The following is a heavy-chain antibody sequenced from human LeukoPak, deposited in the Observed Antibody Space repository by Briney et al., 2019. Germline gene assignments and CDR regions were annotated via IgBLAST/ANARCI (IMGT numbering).Heavy chain of an antibody. J-gene: IGHJ3*02. CDR3: AKDSYDILTGQGSALIAFDI. CDR1: GITFNDYS. Sequence: GGSLRLSCEASGITFNDYSMHWVRQAPGKGLEWVSSISSSSSYIYYADSVKGRFTISRDNAKNSLYLQMNSLRAEDTAVYYCAKDSYDILTGQGSALIAFDIWGQGTMVTVSS. CDR2: ISSSSSYI. V-gene: IGHV3-21*01. D-gene: IGHD3-9*01.